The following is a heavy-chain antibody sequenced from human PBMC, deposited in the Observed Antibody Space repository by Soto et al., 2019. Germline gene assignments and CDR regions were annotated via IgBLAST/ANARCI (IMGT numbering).Heavy chain of an antibody. CDR1: GYPLPNYA. CDR2: INAGNGKT. D-gene: IGHD4-17*01. CDR3: ARGHGYGNYLYNYYVMEV. V-gene: IGHV1-3*01. Sequence: DKTSSKAPGYPLPNYAMRLVLPAAGQRLEWMGWINAGNGKTKDSKNFRGRVIITRDTSASTAYMELRSQKPEDTATYDSARGHGYGNYLYNYYVMEVWGRGSTGTVSS. J-gene: IGHJ6*02.